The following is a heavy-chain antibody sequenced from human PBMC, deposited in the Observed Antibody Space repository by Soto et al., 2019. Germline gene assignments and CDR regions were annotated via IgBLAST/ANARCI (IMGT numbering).Heavy chain of an antibody. J-gene: IGHJ6*02. Sequence: SETLSLTCTVSGGSISSGGYYWSWIRQHPGKGLEWIGYIYYSGSTYYNPSLKSRVTISVDTSKNQFSLKLSSVTAADTAVYYCARDVIAAAGPYYYYGMDVWGQGTTGTVSS. CDR2: IYYSGST. D-gene: IGHD6-13*01. V-gene: IGHV4-31*03. CDR1: GGSISSGGYY. CDR3: ARDVIAAAGPYYYYGMDV.